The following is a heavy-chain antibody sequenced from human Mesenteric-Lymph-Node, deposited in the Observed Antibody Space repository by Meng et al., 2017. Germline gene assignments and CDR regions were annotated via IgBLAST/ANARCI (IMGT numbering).Heavy chain of an antibody. Sequence: SLKISCAASGFTFDDYAMHWVRQAPGKGLEWVSGISWNSGSIGYADSVKGRFTISRDNAKNSLYLQMNSLRAEDTALYYCARGDLGGGITIFGVVSRSDAYDIWGQGTMVTVSS. CDR3: ARGDLGGGITIFGVVSRSDAYDI. CDR1: GFTFDDYA. D-gene: IGHD3-3*01. J-gene: IGHJ3*02. V-gene: IGHV3-9*01. CDR2: ISWNSGSI.